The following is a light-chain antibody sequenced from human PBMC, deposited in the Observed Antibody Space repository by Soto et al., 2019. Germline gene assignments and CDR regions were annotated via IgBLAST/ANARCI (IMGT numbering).Light chain of an antibody. CDR3: QSADSGGTYGV. CDR2: KDS. J-gene: IGLJ2*01. CDR1: ALPKQY. V-gene: IGLV3-25*03. Sequence: SYELTQPPSVSVSPGQTARITCSGDALPKQYVYWYQQKPGQAPVLVIYKDSERPSGIPERFSGARSGTTATLTISGVQAEDEADYNCQSADSGGTYGVFGGGTKVTVL.